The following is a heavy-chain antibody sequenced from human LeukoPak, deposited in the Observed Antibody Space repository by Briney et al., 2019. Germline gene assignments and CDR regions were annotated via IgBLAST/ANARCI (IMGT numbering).Heavy chain of an antibody. J-gene: IGHJ4*02. CDR1: GYTFTSYA. V-gene: IGHV7-4-1*02. CDR3: ARPVEMATITTFDY. Sequence: GASVKVSCKASGYTFTSYAMNWVRQAPGQGLEWMGWINTNTGNPTYAQGFTGRFVFSLDTSVSTAYLQISSLKAEDTAVYHCARPVEMATITTFDYWGQGTLVTVSS. D-gene: IGHD5-24*01. CDR2: INTNTGNP.